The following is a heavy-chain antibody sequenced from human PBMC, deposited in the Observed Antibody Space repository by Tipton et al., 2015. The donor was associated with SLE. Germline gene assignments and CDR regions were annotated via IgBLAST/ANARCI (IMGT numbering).Heavy chain of an antibody. CDR1: GGSISSYY. V-gene: IGHV4-59*01. D-gene: IGHD2-2*01. CDR2: IYYSGST. Sequence: TLSLTCTVSGGSISSYYRSWLRQPPGKGLEWIGYIYYSGSTNYNPSLKSRVTISVDTSKNQFSLKLSSVTAADTAVYYCARGYQLPLGPYYYYYMDVWGKGTTVTVSS. J-gene: IGHJ6*03. CDR3: ARGYQLPLGPYYYYYMDV.